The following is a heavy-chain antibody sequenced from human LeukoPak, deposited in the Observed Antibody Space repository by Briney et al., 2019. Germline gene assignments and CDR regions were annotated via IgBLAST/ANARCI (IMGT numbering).Heavy chain of an antibody. CDR2: INHSGST. CDR3: ARHYYGSGSYYKKGWFDP. D-gene: IGHD3-10*01. CDR1: GGSISSYY. V-gene: IGHV4-34*01. Sequence: SETLSLTCTVSGGSISSYYWSWIRQPPGKGLEWIGEINHSGSTNYNPSLKSRVTISVDTSKNQFSLKLSSVTAADTAVYYCARHYYGSGSYYKKGWFDPWGQGTLVTVSS. J-gene: IGHJ5*02.